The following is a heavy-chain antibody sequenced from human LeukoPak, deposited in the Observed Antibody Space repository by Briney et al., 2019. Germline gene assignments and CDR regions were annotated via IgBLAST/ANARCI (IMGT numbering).Heavy chain of an antibody. V-gene: IGHV3-64*04. CDR2: ISSNGGST. D-gene: IGHD3-22*01. CDR1: GFTFSSYA. Sequence: GGSLRLSCSASGFTFSSYAMHWVRQAPGKGLEYVSAISSNGGSTYYADSVKGRFTISRDNSKNTLYLQVNSLRAEDTAVYYCAKDLGSGSPMDVWGKGTTVTVSS. CDR3: AKDLGSGSPMDV. J-gene: IGHJ6*03.